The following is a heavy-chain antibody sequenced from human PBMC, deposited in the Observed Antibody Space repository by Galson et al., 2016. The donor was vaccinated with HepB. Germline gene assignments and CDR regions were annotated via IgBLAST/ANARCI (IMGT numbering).Heavy chain of an antibody. CDR2: IYSGGNT. CDR3: STLNPASPYFDY. CDR1: EFTVSNNY. J-gene: IGHJ4*02. Sequence: SLRLSCAASEFTVSNNYMSWVRQAPGKGLEWVSLIYSGGNTRYADSVKGRFTISRDNSKNTVYLKVNSLRAEDTAVYYCSTLNPASPYFDYWGQGTLVTVSS. V-gene: IGHV3-53*01.